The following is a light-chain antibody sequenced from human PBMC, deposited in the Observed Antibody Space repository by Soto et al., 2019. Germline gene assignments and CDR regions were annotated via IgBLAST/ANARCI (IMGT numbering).Light chain of an antibody. Sequence: QSVLTQPPSVSGAPGQRVTISCTGSSTNIGAGYGVPWYQQLPGTAPNLLIHSNINRPSGVPDRFSGSNSGTSASLAITGLQAEDEADYYCQSFDSALSAYVFGTGTKLTVL. J-gene: IGLJ1*01. CDR1: STNIGAGYG. CDR3: QSFDSALSAYV. V-gene: IGLV1-40*01. CDR2: SNI.